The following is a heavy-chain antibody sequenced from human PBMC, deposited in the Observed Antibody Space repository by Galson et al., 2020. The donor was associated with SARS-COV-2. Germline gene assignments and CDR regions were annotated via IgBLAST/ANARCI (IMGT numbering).Heavy chain of an antibody. Sequence: GGSLRLSCAASGFTFSSYEMNWVRQAPGKGLEWVPYISSSGSTIYYADSVKGRFTISRDNAKNSLYLQMHSLRAEDTAVYYCARGPPVMAAADNYFDYWGQGTLVTVSS. D-gene: IGHD6-13*01. V-gene: IGHV3-48*03. CDR1: GFTFSSYE. J-gene: IGHJ4*02. CDR3: ARGPPVMAAADNYFDY. CDR2: ISSSGSTI.